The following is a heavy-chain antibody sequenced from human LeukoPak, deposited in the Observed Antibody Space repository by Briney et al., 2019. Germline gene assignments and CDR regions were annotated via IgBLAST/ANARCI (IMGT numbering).Heavy chain of an antibody. D-gene: IGHD3-16*01. CDR3: ARGWDYINWFDP. CDR1: GGSSNNYY. Sequence: SDTLSLTCTVSGGSSNNYYWSWIRQPPGKGLEWIGYIYYSGSTNYNPSLKSRVTISVDTSKKQFSLKLSSVTAADTAVYYCARGWDYINWFDPWGQGTLVTVSS. V-gene: IGHV4-59*01. J-gene: IGHJ5*02. CDR2: IYYSGST.